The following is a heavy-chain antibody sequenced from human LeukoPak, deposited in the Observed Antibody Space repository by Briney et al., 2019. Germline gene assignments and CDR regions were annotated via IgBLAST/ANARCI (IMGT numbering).Heavy chain of an antibody. CDR3: AKDFMQEQPNY. CDR1: GFTFSSYG. Sequence: PGGSLRLSCAASGFTFSSYGMHWVRQAPGKGLEWVAVISYDGSNKYYADSVKGRFTISRDNSKNTLYLQMNSLRAEDTAVYYCAKDFMQEQPNYWGQGTLVTVSS. CDR2: ISYDGSNK. J-gene: IGHJ4*02. D-gene: IGHD1/OR15-1a*01. V-gene: IGHV3-30*18.